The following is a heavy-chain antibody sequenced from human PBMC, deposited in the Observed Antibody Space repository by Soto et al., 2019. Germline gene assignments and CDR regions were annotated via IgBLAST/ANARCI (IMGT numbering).Heavy chain of an antibody. J-gene: IGHJ4*02. CDR2: IYTSGST. CDR3: ARDGSHYYDSSGYYDN. Sequence: SETLSLTCAVTGGYISGYYWSWIRQPAGKGLEWIGRIYTSGSTNYNPSLKSRVTMSVDTSKNQFSLKLSSMTAADTAVYYCARDGSHYYDSSGYYDNWGQETLVQVSS. CDR1: GGYISGYY. D-gene: IGHD3-22*01. V-gene: IGHV4-4*07.